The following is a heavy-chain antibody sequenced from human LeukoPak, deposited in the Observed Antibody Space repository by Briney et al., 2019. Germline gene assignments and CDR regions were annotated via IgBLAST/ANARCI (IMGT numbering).Heavy chain of an antibody. CDR1: GGSIGNYY. CDR3: ARSGYSYGTGYYFDY. V-gene: IGHV4-59*01. CDR2: IYYTGST. Sequence: SETLSLTCTVSGGSIGNYYWGWIRQPPGKGLDLIGFIYYTGSTNYNPSLKGRVTISLDTSKNQFSLNLNSVTAADTAVYYCARSGYSYGTGYYFDYWGQGILVTVSS. D-gene: IGHD5-18*01. J-gene: IGHJ4*02.